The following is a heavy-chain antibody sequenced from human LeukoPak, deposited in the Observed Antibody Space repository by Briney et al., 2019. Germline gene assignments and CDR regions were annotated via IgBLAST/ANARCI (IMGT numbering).Heavy chain of an antibody. CDR3: AEGRFQH. CDR2: ISYDGSNK. CDR1: GFTFSSYA. Sequence: GRSLRLSCAASGFTFSSYAMHWVRQAPGKGLEWVAVISYDGSNKYYADSVKGRFTISRDNSKNTLYLQMNSLRAEDTAVYYRAEGRFQHWGQGTLVTVSS. D-gene: IGHD2-15*01. J-gene: IGHJ1*01. V-gene: IGHV3-30*04.